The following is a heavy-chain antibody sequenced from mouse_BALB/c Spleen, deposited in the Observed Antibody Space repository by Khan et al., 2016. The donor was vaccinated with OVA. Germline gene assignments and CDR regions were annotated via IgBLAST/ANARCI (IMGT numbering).Heavy chain of an antibody. CDR1: GFSLTSYG. J-gene: IGHJ4*01. CDR2: IWGDGST. V-gene: IGHV2-3*01. D-gene: IGHD1-1*01. Sequence: QIQLVQSGPGLVAPSQSLSITCTVSGFSLTSYGVNWVRQPPGKGLEWLGVIWGDGSTNYHSALISRLIISKDNSKSQVFLKLNSLQTDDTAAYYYAKFTPNYYSMDNWGKGASVTVSS. CDR3: AKFTPNYYSMDN.